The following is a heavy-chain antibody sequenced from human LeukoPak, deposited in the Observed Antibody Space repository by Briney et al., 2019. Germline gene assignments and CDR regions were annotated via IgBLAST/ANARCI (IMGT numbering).Heavy chain of an antibody. V-gene: IGHV3-21*01. J-gene: IGHJ4*02. CDR2: ISSSSSYI. CDR1: GFTFSSYS. Sequence: AGGSLRLSCAASGFTFSSYSMNWVRQAPGKGLEWVSSISSSSSYIYYADSVKGRFTISRDNAKNSLHLQMNSLRAEDTAVYYCARVQLWFPYYFDYWGQGTLVTVSS. D-gene: IGHD5-18*01. CDR3: ARVQLWFPYYFDY.